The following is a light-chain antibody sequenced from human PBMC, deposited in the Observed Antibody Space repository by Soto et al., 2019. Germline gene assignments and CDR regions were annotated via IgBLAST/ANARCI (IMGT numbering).Light chain of an antibody. V-gene: IGLV2-14*01. Sequence: QSALTQPASVSGSPGQSITISCTGTSSDVGGYNYVSWYQQHPGKAPKLMIYGVSNRPSGVSNRFSGSKSGNTASLTISGLQAEDEADYYCSSYTGSSINTVVFGGGTKLTVL. CDR3: SSYTGSSINTVV. CDR1: SSDVGGYNY. J-gene: IGLJ2*01. CDR2: GVS.